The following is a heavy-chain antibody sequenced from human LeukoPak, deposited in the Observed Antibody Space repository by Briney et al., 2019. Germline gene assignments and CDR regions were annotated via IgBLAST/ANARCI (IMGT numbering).Heavy chain of an antibody. CDR1: GFTFSSYG. CDR3: SASRPHYGDYYGLDV. J-gene: IGHJ6*01. V-gene: IGHV3-30*03. Sequence: PGGSLRLSCAASGFTFSSYGMHWVRQAPGKGLEWVAVISYDGSHKYSADSVKGRFTISRDNSKNTLYFQMNSLRTEDTAVYFCSASRPHYGDYYGLDVWGHGGTVSVSS. D-gene: IGHD4/OR15-4a*01. CDR2: ISYDGSHK.